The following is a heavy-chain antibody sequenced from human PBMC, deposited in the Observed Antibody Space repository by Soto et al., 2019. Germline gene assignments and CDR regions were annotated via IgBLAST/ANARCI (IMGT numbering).Heavy chain of an antibody. J-gene: IGHJ6*02. CDR1: GGSFSGYY. CDR3: ATRLRPGYYYYGMDV. V-gene: IGHV4-34*01. CDR2: LNHSGST. D-gene: IGHD2-15*01. Sequence: QVQLQQWGAGLLKPSETLSLTCAVYGGSFSGYYWSWIRQPPGKGLEWIGELNHSGSTNHNPSLKSRVTIAVDTSKNQFSLKLSSVTAADTAVYYCATRLRPGYYYYGMDVWGQGTTVTVS.